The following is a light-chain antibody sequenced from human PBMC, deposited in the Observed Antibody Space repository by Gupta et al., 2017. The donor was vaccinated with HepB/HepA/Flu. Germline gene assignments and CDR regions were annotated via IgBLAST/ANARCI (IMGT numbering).Light chain of an antibody. Sequence: DIQMTQSPSTLSASVGDRVTITCRSSQSLNSRLAWYQQKPGRAPKFLIYKASTLESGVPSRFSGSGSGTEFTLTISSLQPDDFATYYCQQYNNYPLTFGGGTKVEIK. CDR3: QQYNNYPLT. J-gene: IGKJ4*01. CDR1: QSLNSR. V-gene: IGKV1-5*03. CDR2: KAS.